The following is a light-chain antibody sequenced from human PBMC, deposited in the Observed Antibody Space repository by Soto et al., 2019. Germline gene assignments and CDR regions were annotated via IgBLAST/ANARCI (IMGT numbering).Light chain of an antibody. J-gene: IGKJ4*01. CDR2: AAS. CDR3: QQADNFPLT. V-gene: IGKV1-12*01. Sequence: DSQMTQSPSSXSASVGDRVTITCRASQDFTRRLAWYQQKTGKPPKLLIYAASSLHSGVPSRFSGSGSGTDFTLTINSLQPEDFATYYCQQADNFPLTFGGGTKVDIK. CDR1: QDFTRR.